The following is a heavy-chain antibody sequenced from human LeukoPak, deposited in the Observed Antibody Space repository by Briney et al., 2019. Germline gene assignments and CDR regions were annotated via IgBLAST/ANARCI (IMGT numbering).Heavy chain of an antibody. CDR2: INRNNEKT. CDR3: TRDLGVTAKDPFEY. D-gene: IGHD3-10*01. J-gene: IGHJ4*02. CDR1: GDRSSTYG. Sequence: ASVKVSCKISGDRSSTYGINWVRQAPGQGLEWLGWINRNNEKTKYGQKFQGRVTMTRDTDTTTHYMEMRSLGSDDTAIYYCTRDLGVTAKDPFEYWGQGTLVTVTS. V-gene: IGHV1-18*01.